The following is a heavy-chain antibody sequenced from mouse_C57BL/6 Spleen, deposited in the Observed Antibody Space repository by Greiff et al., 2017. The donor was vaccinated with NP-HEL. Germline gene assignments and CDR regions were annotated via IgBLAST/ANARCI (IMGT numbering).Heavy chain of an antibody. V-gene: IGHV2-2*01. CDR2: IWSGGST. CDR3: ASYSNYGAMDY. D-gene: IGHD2-5*01. J-gene: IGHJ4*01. CDR1: GFSLTSYG. Sequence: VQLQQSGPGLVQPSQSLSITCTVSGFSLTSYGVHWVRQSPGKGLEWLGVIWSGGSTAYNAAFISRLSISKDNSKSQVFFKMNSLQADDTAIYYCASYSNYGAMDYWGQGTSVTVSS.